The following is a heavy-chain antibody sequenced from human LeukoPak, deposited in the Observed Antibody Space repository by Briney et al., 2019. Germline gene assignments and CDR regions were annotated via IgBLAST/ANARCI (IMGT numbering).Heavy chain of an antibody. CDR3: ARGYCSGGSCYSGLDY. J-gene: IGHJ4*02. V-gene: IGHV4-34*01. CDR2: INHSGST. D-gene: IGHD2-15*01. CDR1: GGSFSGYY. Sequence: SETLSLTCAVYGGSFSGYYWSWIRQPPGKGLEWIGEINHSGSTNYSPSLKSRVTISVDTSKNQFSLKLSSVTAADTAVYYCARGYCSGGSCYSGLDYWGQGTLVTVSS.